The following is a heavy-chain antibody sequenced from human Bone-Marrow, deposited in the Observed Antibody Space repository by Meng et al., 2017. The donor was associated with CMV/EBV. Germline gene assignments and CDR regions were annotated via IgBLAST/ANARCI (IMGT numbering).Heavy chain of an antibody. CDR3: ARDRGSGYFDP. CDR2: INPNSGGT. CDR1: GYTFTGYY. J-gene: IGHJ5*02. V-gene: IGHV1-2*02. D-gene: IGHD3-22*01. Sequence: CKASGYTFTGYYMHWVRQAPGQGLEWMGWINPNSGGTNYAQKFQGRVTMTRDTSISTAYMELSRLRSDDMAVYYCARDRGSGYFDPWGQGTLVTVSS.